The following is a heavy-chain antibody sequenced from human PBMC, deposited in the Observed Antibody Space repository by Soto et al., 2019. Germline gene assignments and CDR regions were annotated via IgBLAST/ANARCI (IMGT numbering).Heavy chain of an antibody. Sequence: PETLSLTCSVSVGSTSSYYWIWIRQPPGKELEWIGYIYYSGSTNYNPSLKSRVTISVDTSKNQFSLKLSSVTAADTAVYYCARSDGRYWGEGTLVTVSS. J-gene: IGHJ4*02. CDR1: VGSTSSYY. CDR3: ARSDGRY. CDR2: IYYSGST. V-gene: IGHV4-59*01.